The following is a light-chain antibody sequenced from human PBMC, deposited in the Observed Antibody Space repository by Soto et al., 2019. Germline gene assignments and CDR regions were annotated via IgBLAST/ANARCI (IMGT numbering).Light chain of an antibody. V-gene: IGLV2-14*03. CDR2: DFT. CDR3: GSYTSEDTLEMV. Sequence: QSALTQPASVSGSPGQSITISCTGTRNYIGDYYYVSWFQQHPGRAPKLMIYDFTARPSGISNRFSGSMSGNTASLTISGLQPEDEANYYCGSYTSEDTLEMVFGGGTKVTVL. CDR1: RNYIGDYYY. J-gene: IGLJ3*02.